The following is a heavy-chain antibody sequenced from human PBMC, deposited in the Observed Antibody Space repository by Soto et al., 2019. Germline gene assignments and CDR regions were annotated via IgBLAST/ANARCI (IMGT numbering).Heavy chain of an antibody. Sequence: WGSLRLSCAASGVTFRIYAMSWVRQAPGKGLEWVSAISGSGGSTYYADSVKGRFTISRDNSKNTLYLQMNSLRAEDTAVYYCANGLVPADITPSDYWGQGTLVTAPQ. D-gene: IGHD2-2*02. CDR3: ANGLVPADITPSDY. V-gene: IGHV3-23*01. J-gene: IGHJ4*02. CDR2: ISGSGGST. CDR1: GVTFRIYA.